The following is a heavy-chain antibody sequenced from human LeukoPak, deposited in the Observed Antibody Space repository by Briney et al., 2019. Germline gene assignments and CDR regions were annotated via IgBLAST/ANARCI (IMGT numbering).Heavy chain of an antibody. Sequence: SSETPSLTCAVSGYSISSGYYWGWIRQPPGKGLEWIGSIHHSGNTYYNPSLRSRVTVSVDTSKNQISLKLSSVTAADTAVYYCARRGDGYNFFDYWGQGTLVTVSS. CDR2: IHHSGNT. CDR1: GYSISSGYY. V-gene: IGHV4-38-2*01. CDR3: ARRGDGYNFFDY. D-gene: IGHD5-24*01. J-gene: IGHJ4*02.